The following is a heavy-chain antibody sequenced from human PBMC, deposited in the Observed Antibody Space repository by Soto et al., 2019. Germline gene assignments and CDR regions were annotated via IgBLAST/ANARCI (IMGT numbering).Heavy chain of an antibody. CDR1: GGTFSGYG. V-gene: IGHV1-69*13. CDR3: ARDGGIAAAGPRVFDY. J-gene: IGHJ4*02. D-gene: IGHD6-13*01. Sequence: GASVKVSCKPSGGTFSGYGISWLGQAPGQGLEWMGGIIPIFGTANYAQKFQGRVTITADESTSTAYMELSSLRSEDTAVYYCARDGGIAAAGPRVFDYWGQGTLVTVSS. CDR2: IIPIFGTA.